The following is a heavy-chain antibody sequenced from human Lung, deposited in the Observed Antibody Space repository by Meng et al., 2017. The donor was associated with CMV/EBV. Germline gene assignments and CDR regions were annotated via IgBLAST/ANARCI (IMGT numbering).Heavy chain of an antibody. D-gene: IGHD2-15*01. Sequence: QPVEAGGGVVQSGRSLRVSCGGSGFTFSSYAMHWVRQAPGKGLEWVAVISYDGSNKYYADSVKGRFTISRDNSKNTLYLQMNSLRAEDTAVYYCAHGGGDCWGQGTLVTVSS. CDR1: GFTFSSYA. CDR3: AHGGGDC. V-gene: IGHV3-30-3*01. CDR2: ISYDGSNK. J-gene: IGHJ4*02.